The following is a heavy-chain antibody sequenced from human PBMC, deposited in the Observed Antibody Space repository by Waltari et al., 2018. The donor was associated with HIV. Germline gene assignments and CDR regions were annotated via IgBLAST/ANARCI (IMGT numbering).Heavy chain of an antibody. CDR3: VRRSVLGLDL. CDR2: ITYDGGNQ. Sequence: VQSGGGVAQPGRSLRLSCTASGVIISNHAMHWVRQSADKRLEWVAVITYDGGNQFVTDSLKGRFIISRDNARDTLYLEMKLLKVEDSGIYYCVRRSVLGLDLWGQG. CDR1: GVIISNHA. D-gene: IGHD6-19*01. V-gene: IGHV3-30*04. J-gene: IGHJ5*02.